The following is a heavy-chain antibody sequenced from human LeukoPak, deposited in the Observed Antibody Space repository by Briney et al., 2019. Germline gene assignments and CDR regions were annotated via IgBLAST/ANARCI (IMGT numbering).Heavy chain of an antibody. CDR3: AKDLDYGGAPPDY. J-gene: IGHJ4*02. CDR2: ISGSGGST. V-gene: IGHV3-23*01. D-gene: IGHD1-26*01. CDR1: GFTFSSYA. Sequence: TCKASGFTFSSYAMSWVRQAPGKGLEWVSAISGSGGSTYYADSVKGRFTISRDNSKNTLYLQMNSLRAEDTVVYYCAKDLDYGGAPPDYWGQGTLVTVSS.